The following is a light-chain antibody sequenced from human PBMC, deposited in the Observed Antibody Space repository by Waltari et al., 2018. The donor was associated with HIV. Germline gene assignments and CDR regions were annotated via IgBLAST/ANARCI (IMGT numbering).Light chain of an antibody. Sequence: AIRMTQSPSPFSASTGDRFPISCRASPGVSSYLAWYQQKPGKAPKLLIYGASTLQSGVPSRFSGSGSGTNFTLTISCLQSEDFATYFCQQYYTYPWTFGQGTKVEIK. V-gene: IGKV1-8*01. CDR2: GAS. CDR1: PGVSSY. CDR3: QQYYTYPWT. J-gene: IGKJ1*01.